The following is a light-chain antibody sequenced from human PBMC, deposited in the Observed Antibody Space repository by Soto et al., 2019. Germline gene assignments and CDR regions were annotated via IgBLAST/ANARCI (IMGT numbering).Light chain of an antibody. CDR1: RSLLYNPNNKIY. Sequence: DIVMTQSPDSLAVSLGERATINCKSSRSLLYNPNNKIYLACYQQKSGQPPKLLIQWASTRESGVPDRFSGSRAGTEFTLTIRSLQAEDVEVYYCQQYYFTPYTFGQGTKLEIK. CDR2: WAS. V-gene: IGKV4-1*01. CDR3: QQYYFTPYT. J-gene: IGKJ2*01.